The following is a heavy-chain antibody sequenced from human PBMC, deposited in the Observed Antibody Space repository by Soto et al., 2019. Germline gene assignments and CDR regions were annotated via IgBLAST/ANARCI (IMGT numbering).Heavy chain of an antibody. Sequence: SXTLSLTCTVSGGSMSSYYWSWIRQPPVNGLEWIGYIYYSGSTNYTPSLKSRVTISVDTSKNQFSLKLSSVTAADTAVYYCARLFIPDTAMPHYYYYYMDVWGKGTTVTVSS. CDR3: ARLFIPDTAMPHYYYYYMDV. V-gene: IGHV4-59*08. CDR2: IYYSGST. CDR1: GGSMSSYY. J-gene: IGHJ6*03. D-gene: IGHD5-18*01.